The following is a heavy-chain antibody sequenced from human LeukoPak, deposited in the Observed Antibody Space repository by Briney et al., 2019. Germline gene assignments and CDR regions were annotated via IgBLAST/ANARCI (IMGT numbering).Heavy chain of an antibody. CDR3: ASHSDYGTFDAFDI. CDR2: INHSGST. Sequence: SETLSLTCAVYGGSFSGYYWSWIRQPPGKGLEWIGEINHSGSTNYNPSLKSRVTISVDTSKNQFSLKLSSVTAADTAVYYCASHSDYGTFDAFDIWGQGTMVTVSS. CDR1: GGSFSGYY. V-gene: IGHV4-34*01. D-gene: IGHD5-12*01. J-gene: IGHJ3*02.